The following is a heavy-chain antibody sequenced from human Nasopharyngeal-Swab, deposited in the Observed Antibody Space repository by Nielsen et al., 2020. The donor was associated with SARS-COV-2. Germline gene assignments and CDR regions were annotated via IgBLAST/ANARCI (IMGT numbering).Heavy chain of an antibody. CDR2: ISSSSSYI. D-gene: IGHD1-26*01. Sequence: GGPLRLSCAASGFTFSSYSMNWVRQAPGKGLEWVSSISSSSSYIYYAASVKGRFTISRDNAKNSLYLQMNSLRAEDTAVYYCARDPVSGGSYPSYYYYGMDVWGQGTTVTVSS. J-gene: IGHJ6*02. CDR3: ARDPVSGGSYPSYYYYGMDV. V-gene: IGHV3-21*01. CDR1: GFTFSSYS.